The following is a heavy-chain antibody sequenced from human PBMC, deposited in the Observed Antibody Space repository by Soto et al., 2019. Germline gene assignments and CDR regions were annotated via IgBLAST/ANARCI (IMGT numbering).Heavy chain of an antibody. CDR3: ARARTYSSGYYYYRTQKILDC. J-gene: IGHJ4*02. D-gene: IGHD3-22*01. V-gene: IGHV4-34*01. CDR1: VGSFSGYY. Sequence: SETLSLTCAVYVGSFSGYYWSWIRQPPGKGLEWIGEINHSGSTNYNPSLKSRVTISVDTSKNQFSLKLSSVTAAPTAVYYCARARTYSSGYYYYRTQKILDCWGEGTLVSVSS. CDR2: INHSGST.